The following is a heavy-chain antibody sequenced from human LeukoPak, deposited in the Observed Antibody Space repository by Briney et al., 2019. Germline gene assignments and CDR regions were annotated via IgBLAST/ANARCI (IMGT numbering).Heavy chain of an antibody. D-gene: IGHD4-17*01. V-gene: IGHV4-59*11. Sequence: PSETLSLTCAVSGDSFSSHYGTWIRQSPGTGLEGIGYISHIGRTNYNPSLKSRVTISIDTSKNQFSLKLRSVTAADTAVYYCARDLVTVTKGFDIWGQGTMVSVSS. CDR2: ISHIGRT. CDR3: ARDLVTVTKGFDI. CDR1: GDSFSSHY. J-gene: IGHJ3*02.